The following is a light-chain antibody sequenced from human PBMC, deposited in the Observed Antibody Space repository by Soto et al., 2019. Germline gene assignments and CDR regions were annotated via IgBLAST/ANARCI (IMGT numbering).Light chain of an antibody. Sequence: QPVLTQPPSASGTPGQRVTISCSGSRFNIGSNTVNWYQQLPGTAPKLLIYSNNQRPSGVPDRFSGSKSGTSASLAISGLQSEDEADYYCAAWDDSLNGVVFGGGTKVTVL. J-gene: IGLJ2*01. V-gene: IGLV1-44*01. CDR1: RFNIGSNT. CDR2: SNN. CDR3: AAWDDSLNGVV.